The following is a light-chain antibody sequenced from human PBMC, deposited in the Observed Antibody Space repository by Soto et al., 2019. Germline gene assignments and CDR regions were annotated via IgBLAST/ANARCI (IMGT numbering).Light chain of an antibody. J-gene: IGKJ5*01. Sequence: DIQMTQSPSSLSASVGDRVTITCRASQGIYNYLAWYQQKPGKAPKLLIYAASTLEAGVPSRFSGSGSGTDFTLTISSLQPEDVATYYCHKYNSAPLTCGQGTRLEIK. CDR1: QGIYNY. CDR3: HKYNSAPLT. V-gene: IGKV1-27*01. CDR2: AAS.